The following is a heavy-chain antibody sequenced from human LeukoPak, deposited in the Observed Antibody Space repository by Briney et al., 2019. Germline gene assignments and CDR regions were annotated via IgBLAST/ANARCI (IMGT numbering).Heavy chain of an antibody. CDR1: GYTFTSYY. D-gene: IGHD2-15*01. Sequence: GASVKVSCKASGYTFTSYYMHWVRQAPGQGLEWMGIINPSGGSTSYAQKFQGRVTMTRDMSTSTVYMELSSLRSEDTAVYYCAKDLSYIGFGYWGQGTLVTVSS. J-gene: IGHJ4*02. V-gene: IGHV1-46*01. CDR3: AKDLSYIGFGY. CDR2: INPSGGST.